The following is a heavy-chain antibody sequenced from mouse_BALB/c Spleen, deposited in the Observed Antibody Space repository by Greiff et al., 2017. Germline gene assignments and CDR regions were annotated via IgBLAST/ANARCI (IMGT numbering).Heavy chain of an antibody. CDR2: IYPYNGGT. V-gene: IGHV1S29*02. CDR3: ARETGNLYAMDY. J-gene: IGHJ4*01. D-gene: IGHD2-1*01. CDR1: GYTFTDYN. Sequence: VQLQQSGPELVKPGASVKISCKASGYTFTDYNMHWVKQSPGKSLEWIGYIYPYNGGTGYNQKFKSKATLTVDNSSSTAYMELRSLTSEDSAVYYCARETGNLYAMDYWGQGTSVTVSS.